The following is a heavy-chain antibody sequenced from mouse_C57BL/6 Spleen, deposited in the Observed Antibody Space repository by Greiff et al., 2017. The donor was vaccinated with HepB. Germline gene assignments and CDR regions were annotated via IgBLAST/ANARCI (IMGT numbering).Heavy chain of an antibody. Sequence: QVQLQQSGAELVKPGASVKISCKASGYAFSSYWMNWVKQRPGKGLEWIGQIYPGDGDTNYNGKFKGKATLTADKSSSTAYMQLSSLTSEDSAVYFCARDYSNYNYAMDYWGQGTSVTVSS. CDR2: IYPGDGDT. J-gene: IGHJ4*01. CDR1: GYAFSSYW. D-gene: IGHD2-5*01. CDR3: ARDYSNYNYAMDY. V-gene: IGHV1-80*01.